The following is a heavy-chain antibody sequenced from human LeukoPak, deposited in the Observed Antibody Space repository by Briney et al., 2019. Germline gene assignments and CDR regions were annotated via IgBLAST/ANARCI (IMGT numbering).Heavy chain of an antibody. V-gene: IGHV4-39*07. Sequence: SETLSLTCTVSGGSISSSSYYWGWIRQPPGKGLEWIGSIYYSGSTYYNPSLKSRVTISVDTSKNQFSLKLSSVTAADTAVYYCARVRWGGYKFDYWGQGTLVTVSS. J-gene: IGHJ4*02. D-gene: IGHD3-16*01. CDR2: IYYSGST. CDR3: ARVRWGGYKFDY. CDR1: GGSISSSSYY.